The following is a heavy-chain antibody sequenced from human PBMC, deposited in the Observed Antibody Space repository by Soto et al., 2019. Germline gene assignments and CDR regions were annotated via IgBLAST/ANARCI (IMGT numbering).Heavy chain of an antibody. J-gene: IGHJ4*02. CDR1: GYTFTSYG. Sequence: QVQLVQSGAEVKKPGASVKVSCKASGYTFTSYGISWVRQAPGQGLEWMGWINAYNGNTNYAQKFQGRVTMTTDTSTGTAHLGVGSRRSDETAVYYCARDVGYGLIDYWGQGTLVTVSS. CDR2: INAYNGNT. D-gene: IGHD5-18*01. CDR3: ARDVGYGLIDY. V-gene: IGHV1-18*01.